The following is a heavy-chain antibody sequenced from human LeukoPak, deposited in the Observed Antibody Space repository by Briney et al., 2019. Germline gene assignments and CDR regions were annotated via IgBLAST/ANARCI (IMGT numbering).Heavy chain of an antibody. V-gene: IGHV3-23*01. CDR1: GVTFSSYA. CDR3: ANSMVRGTYY. CDR2: ISGSGGST. J-gene: IGHJ4*02. Sequence: PGESLRLSCAASGVTFSSYAMSWVRQAPGKGLEWVSAISGSGGSTYYADSVKGRFTISRDNSKNTLYLQMNSLRAEDTAVYYCANSMVRGTYYWGQGTLVTVSS. D-gene: IGHD3-10*01.